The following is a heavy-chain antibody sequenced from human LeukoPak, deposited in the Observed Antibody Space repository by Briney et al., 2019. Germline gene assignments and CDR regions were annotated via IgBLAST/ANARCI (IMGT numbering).Heavy chain of an antibody. Sequence: GGSLRLSCAASGFTVSSNYMSWVRQAPGKGLEWVSVIYSGGSTYYADSVKGRSTISRDNSKNTLYLQMNSLRAEDTAVYYCATYPYCSGGSCYLAIGTFDIWGQGTMVTVSS. CDR2: IYSGGST. J-gene: IGHJ3*02. CDR1: GFTVSSNY. CDR3: ATYPYCSGGSCYLAIGTFDI. D-gene: IGHD2-15*01. V-gene: IGHV3-66*01.